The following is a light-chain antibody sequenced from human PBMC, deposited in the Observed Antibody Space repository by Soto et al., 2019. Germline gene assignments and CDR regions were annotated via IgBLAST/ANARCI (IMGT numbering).Light chain of an antibody. CDR1: SSNIGAKYD. CDR2: EVT. V-gene: IGLV1-40*01. Sequence: QSVLTQPPSVSGAPGQRVTISCIGSSSNIGAKYDVHWYQHLPGTAPKLIIYEVTDRPSGVSNRFSGSKSGNTASLTISGLQAEDEAEYYCSSYTNINTRACVFGTGTKVTVL. CDR3: SSYTNINTRACV. J-gene: IGLJ1*01.